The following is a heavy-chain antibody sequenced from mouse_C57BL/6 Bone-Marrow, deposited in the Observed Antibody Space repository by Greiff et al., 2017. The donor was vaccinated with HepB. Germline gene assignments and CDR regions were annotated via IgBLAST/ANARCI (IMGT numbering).Heavy chain of an antibody. J-gene: IGHJ2*01. D-gene: IGHD1-1*01. CDR1: GYTFTSYW. CDR2: IYPGSGST. CDR3: AKDYGSSEYYFDY. V-gene: IGHV1-55*01. Sequence: VQLQQPGAELVKPGASVKMSCKASGYTFTSYWINWVKQRPGQGLEWIGDIYPGSGSTNYNEKFKSKATLTVDTSSSTAYMQLSSLTSEDSAVYYCAKDYGSSEYYFDYWGQGTTLTVSS.